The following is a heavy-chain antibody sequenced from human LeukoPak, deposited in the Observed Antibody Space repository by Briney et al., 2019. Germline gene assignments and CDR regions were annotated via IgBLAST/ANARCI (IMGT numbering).Heavy chain of an antibody. CDR3: ARDNSVRDEAWWFNP. CDR2: SPYNSNT. CDR1: GYTFTSYG. V-gene: IGHV1-18*04. Sequence: ASVKVSCKASGYTFTSYGISWVRQAPGQGLEWMGWSPYNSNTNYAQKFQGRVTLTRDMSTSTDYLELSSLRSEDTAVYYCARDNSVRDEAWWFNPWGQGTLVTVSS. J-gene: IGHJ5*02. D-gene: IGHD5-24*01.